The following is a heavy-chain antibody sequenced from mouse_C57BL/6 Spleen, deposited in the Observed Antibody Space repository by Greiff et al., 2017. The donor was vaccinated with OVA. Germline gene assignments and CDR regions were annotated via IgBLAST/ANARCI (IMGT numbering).Heavy chain of an antibody. J-gene: IGHJ4*01. CDR3: ARRGSYVAMDY. CDR2: IYPGDGDT. V-gene: IGHV1-80*01. Sequence: VNLVESGAELVKPGASVKISCKASGYAFSSYWMNWVKQRPGKGLEWIGQIYPGDGDTNYNGKFKGKATLTADKSSSTAYMQLSSLTSEDSAVYFCARRGSYVAMDYWGQGTSVTVSS. CDR1: GYAFSSYW. D-gene: IGHD6-5*01.